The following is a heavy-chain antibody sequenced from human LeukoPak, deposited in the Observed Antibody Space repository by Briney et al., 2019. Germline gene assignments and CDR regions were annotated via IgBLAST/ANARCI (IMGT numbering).Heavy chain of an antibody. V-gene: IGHV4-39*07. CDR2: IYYSRNT. Sequence: SETLSLTCTVSGGSISSSTYYWGWIRQPPGKGLEWIGNIYYSRNTYYNPSLKSRVTISVDTSKNQFSLKLSSVTAADTAVYYCARVGGAAAGRYFDYWGQGTLVTVSS. CDR1: GGSISSSTYY. D-gene: IGHD6-13*01. J-gene: IGHJ4*02. CDR3: ARVGGAAAGRYFDY.